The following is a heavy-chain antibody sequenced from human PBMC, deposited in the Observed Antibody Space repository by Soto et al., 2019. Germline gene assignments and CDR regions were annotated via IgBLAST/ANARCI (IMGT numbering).Heavy chain of an antibody. CDR2: ISWNSGSI. V-gene: IGHV3-9*01. J-gene: IGHJ4*02. Sequence: EVQLVESGGGLVQPGRSLRLSCAASGFTFDDYAMHWVRQAPGKGLEWVSGISWNSGSIGYADSVKGRFTISRDNAKKSLYLQMNSLRAEDTALYYCAKDMWPYCSGGSCYPLDYWGQGTLVTVSS. D-gene: IGHD2-15*01. CDR1: GFTFDDYA. CDR3: AKDMWPYCSGGSCYPLDY.